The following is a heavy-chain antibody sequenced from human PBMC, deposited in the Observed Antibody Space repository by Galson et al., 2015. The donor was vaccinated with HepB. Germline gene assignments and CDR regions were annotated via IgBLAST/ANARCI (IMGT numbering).Heavy chain of an antibody. CDR1: GGSISDHY. D-gene: IGHD1-14*01. V-gene: IGHV4-59*08. CDR3: GRQTHHQNPMDV. CDR2: IYYSDTWTT. Sequence: ETLSLTCTVSGGSISDHYWSWIRQSPGKGLEWIGYIYYSDTWTTNYNPPLRGRVTISFGTSNNQVSLELSSVTAADTAMYYCGRQTHHQNPMDVWGQGTTVTVS. J-gene: IGHJ6*02.